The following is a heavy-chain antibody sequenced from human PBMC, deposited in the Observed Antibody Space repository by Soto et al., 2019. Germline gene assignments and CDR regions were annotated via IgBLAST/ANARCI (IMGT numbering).Heavy chain of an antibody. CDR3: ARGASMVRGVILDAFDI. CDR1: GYTFTIYT. D-gene: IGHD3-10*01. Sequence: ASVKVSCKASGYTFTIYTMHWVRQAPGQRLEWMGWINADNGNTKYSQKFQGRVTITRDTSASTAYTELSSLRSEDTAVYYCARGASMVRGVILDAFDIWGQGTMVTVSS. J-gene: IGHJ3*02. CDR2: INADNGNT. V-gene: IGHV1-3*01.